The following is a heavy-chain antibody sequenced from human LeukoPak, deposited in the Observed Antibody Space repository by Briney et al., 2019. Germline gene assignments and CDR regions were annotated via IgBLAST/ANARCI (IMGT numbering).Heavy chain of an antibody. CDR3: ARYCTSTTCILRGFDY. Sequence: SETLSLTCSVSGYSFTSGHYWGWIRQPPGKGLEWIANIYHTGSAHYNPSVKSRVTISVDTSTNQFSLKLSSVTAADTAVYYCARYCTSTTCILRGFDYWGQGTLVTVSS. J-gene: IGHJ4*02. V-gene: IGHV4-38-2*01. D-gene: IGHD2/OR15-2a*01. CDR1: GYSFTSGHY. CDR2: IYHTGSA.